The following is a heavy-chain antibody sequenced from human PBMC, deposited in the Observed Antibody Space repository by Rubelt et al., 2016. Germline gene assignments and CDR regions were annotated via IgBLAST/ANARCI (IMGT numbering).Heavy chain of an antibody. V-gene: IGHV4-4*02. Sequence: GLEWIGEIYHSGSTNYNPSLKSRVTISVDKSKNQFSLKLSSVTAADTAVYYCARFQATDGIDPWGQGTLVTVSS. CDR3: ARFQATDGIDP. J-gene: IGHJ5*02. CDR2: IYHSGST.